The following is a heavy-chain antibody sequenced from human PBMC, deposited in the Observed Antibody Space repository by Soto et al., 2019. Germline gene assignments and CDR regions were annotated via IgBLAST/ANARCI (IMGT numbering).Heavy chain of an antibody. CDR2: IIPIFGTA. D-gene: IGHD3-10*01. J-gene: IGHJ6*02. CDR3: ARSYLGYYYGMDV. Sequence: SVKVSCKASGYSFINYYMHWVRQAPGQGLEWMGGIIPIFGTANYAQKFQGRVTITADKSTSTAYMELSSLRSEDTAVYYCARSYLGYYYGMDVWGQGTTVTVSS. V-gene: IGHV1-69*06. CDR1: GYSFINYY.